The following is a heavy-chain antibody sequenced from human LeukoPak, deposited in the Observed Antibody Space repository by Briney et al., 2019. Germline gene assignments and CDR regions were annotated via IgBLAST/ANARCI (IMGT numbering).Heavy chain of an antibody. J-gene: IGHJ6*03. CDR2: INSDGSST. CDR3: ARATFWSGYSSYYMDV. D-gene: IGHD3-3*01. Sequence: GGSLRLSXAASGFTFRSYWMHWVRQAPGKGLVWVSRINSDGSSTSYADSVKGRFTISRDNAKNTLYLQMNSLRAEDTAVYYCARATFWSGYSSYYMDVWGKGTTVTVSS. V-gene: IGHV3-74*01. CDR1: GFTFRSYW.